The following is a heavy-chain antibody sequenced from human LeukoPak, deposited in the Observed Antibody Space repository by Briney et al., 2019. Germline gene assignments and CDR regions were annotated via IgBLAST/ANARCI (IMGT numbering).Heavy chain of an antibody. CDR3: ARSGRYCTNGVCYTVHFDY. CDR1: GFTFSSYW. CDR2: INSDGSST. V-gene: IGHV3-74*01. Sequence: QPGGSLRLSCAASGFTFSSYWMHWVRQAPGKGLVWVSRINSDGSSTSYADSVKGRFTISRDNAKNTLYLQMNSLRAEDTAVYYCARSGRYCTNGVCYTVHFDYWGQGTLVTVSS. J-gene: IGHJ4*02. D-gene: IGHD2-8*01.